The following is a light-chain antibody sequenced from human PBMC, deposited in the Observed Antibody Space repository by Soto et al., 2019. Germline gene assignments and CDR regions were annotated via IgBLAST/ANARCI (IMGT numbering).Light chain of an antibody. J-gene: IGKJ1*01. V-gene: IGKV3-15*01. CDR3: QQYNNWPPWT. CDR2: DAS. CDR1: QSVSNN. Sequence: ILMTQSPATLSVSPGERATLSCRASQSVSNNLAWYQQKPGQAPRLLIYDASTRATGIPTRFSGSGSGTDFTLTNSSVNAENFTVYYCQQYNNWPPWTFGQGTKVEIK.